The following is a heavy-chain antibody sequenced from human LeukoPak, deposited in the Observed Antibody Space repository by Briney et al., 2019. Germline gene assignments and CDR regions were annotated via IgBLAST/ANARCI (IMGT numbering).Heavy chain of an antibody. CDR1: GYSFTSYW. CDR2: IYPGDSDT. CDR3: ARHEADSGSYYEDYYGMDV. J-gene: IGHJ6*02. Sequence: GESLKISCKGSGYSFTSYWIGWVRQMPGKGLEWMGIIYPGDSDTRYSPSFQGQVTISADKSLSTAYLQWSSLKASDTAMYYCARHEADSGSYYEDYYGMDVWGQGTTVTVSS. D-gene: IGHD1-26*01. V-gene: IGHV5-51*01.